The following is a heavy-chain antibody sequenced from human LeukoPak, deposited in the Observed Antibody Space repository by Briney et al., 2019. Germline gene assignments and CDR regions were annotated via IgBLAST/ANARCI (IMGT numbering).Heavy chain of an antibody. J-gene: IGHJ4*02. V-gene: IGHV4-4*07. Sequence: SETLSLTCTVSGGSLTSYYRSWIRQPAGKGLEWIGRIYTSGSSNYNPSLKSGVTMSVDTSKNQFSLKLSSVTAADTAVYYCARCGGGDCLFDYWGQGTLVTVSS. CDR2: IYTSGSS. CDR1: GGSLTSYY. D-gene: IGHD2-21*02. CDR3: ARCGGGDCLFDY.